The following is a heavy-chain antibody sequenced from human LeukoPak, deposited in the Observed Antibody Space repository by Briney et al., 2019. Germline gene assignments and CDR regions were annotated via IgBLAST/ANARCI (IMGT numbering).Heavy chain of an antibody. D-gene: IGHD6-13*01. V-gene: IGHV3-7*01. CDR1: GFTFSSYW. CDR3: ARVSLAGAFFDS. J-gene: IGHJ4*02. Sequence: GGSLRLSCAASGFTFSSYWMSWVRQAPGKGLEWVANIKQDASEKYYVASVTGRFTIFKDNAKNSLYLQMSSLRAEDTAVYFCARVSLAGAFFDSWGQGTLVTVAS. CDR2: IKQDASEK.